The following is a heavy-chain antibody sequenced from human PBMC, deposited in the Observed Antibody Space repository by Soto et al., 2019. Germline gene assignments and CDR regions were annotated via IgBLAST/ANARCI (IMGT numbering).Heavy chain of an antibody. CDR2: IHYRGST. V-gene: IGHV4-39*01. Sequence: ETLSLTCTVSGASITSSSYFWGWIRQPPGKGLEWIGNIHYRGSTYYNASLKSRVTISVDTSKNQFTLRLSSVTAADSAVYSCARGIGYYFDSWGQGTLVTVSS. D-gene: IGHD5-12*01. J-gene: IGHJ4*02. CDR1: GASITSSSYF. CDR3: ARGIGYYFDS.